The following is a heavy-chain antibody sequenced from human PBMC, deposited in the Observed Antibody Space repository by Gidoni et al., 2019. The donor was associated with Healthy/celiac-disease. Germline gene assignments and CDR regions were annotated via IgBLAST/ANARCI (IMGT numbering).Heavy chain of an antibody. CDR2: ISWNSGSI. V-gene: IGHV3-9*01. CDR1: GFTFDDYA. Sequence: EVQLVESGGGLVQPGRSLRLSWAASGFTFDDYAMHWVRRAPGKGLGWFSCISWNSGSIGYADSVKGRFTISRDNAKNSLYLQMNSLRAEDTALYYCAKAPGYSYGPWGWYFDLWGRGTLVTVSS. D-gene: IGHD5-18*01. CDR3: AKAPGYSYGPWGWYFDL. J-gene: IGHJ2*01.